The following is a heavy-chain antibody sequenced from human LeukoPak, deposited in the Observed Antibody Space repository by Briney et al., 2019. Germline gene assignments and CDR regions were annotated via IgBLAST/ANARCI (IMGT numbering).Heavy chain of an antibody. Sequence: GGSLRLSCAASGFTFRTYWMSWVRQAPGKGLEWVANIKQDGNEKYYVDSVKGRFTISRDNAKNSLYLQMNSLRAEDTGVYYCAREQPYYYDSSGTALMAEIKYYFDYWGQGTLVTVSS. CDR1: GFTFRTYW. CDR3: AREQPYYYDSSGTALMAEIKYYFDY. D-gene: IGHD3-22*01. V-gene: IGHV3-7*01. J-gene: IGHJ4*02. CDR2: IKQDGNEK.